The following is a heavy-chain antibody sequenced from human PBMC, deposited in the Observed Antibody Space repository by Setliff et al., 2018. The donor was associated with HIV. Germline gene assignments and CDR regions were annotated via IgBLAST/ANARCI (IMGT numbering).Heavy chain of an antibody. D-gene: IGHD6-19*01. CDR2: IYPGDSDI. V-gene: IGHV5-51*01. Sequence: GESLTLSCEASGYTFTNYWIGWVRQMPGKGLEWMGIIYPGDSDIIYSPSFQGQVTISADKSITTAYLQWSSLKASDTAIYYCVRHRSAVAGTRIGYCYYMDVWGKGTTVTVS. CDR1: GYTFTNYW. CDR3: VRHRSAVAGTRIGYCYYMDV. J-gene: IGHJ6*03.